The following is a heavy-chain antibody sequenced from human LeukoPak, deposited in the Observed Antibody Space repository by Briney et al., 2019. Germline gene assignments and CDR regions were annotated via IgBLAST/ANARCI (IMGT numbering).Heavy chain of an antibody. CDR2: INHSGST. D-gene: IGHD2-2*01. V-gene: IGHV4-34*01. Sequence: PSETLSLTCGVYGGSLSGYYWSWIRQPPGKGLEWIGEINHSGSTNYNPSLKSRLTISVDTSKSQFSLKLSSVTAADTAVYYCARVSCSSTSCLKIDYWGQGTLVTVSS. CDR3: ARVSCSSTSCLKIDY. CDR1: GGSLSGYY. J-gene: IGHJ4*02.